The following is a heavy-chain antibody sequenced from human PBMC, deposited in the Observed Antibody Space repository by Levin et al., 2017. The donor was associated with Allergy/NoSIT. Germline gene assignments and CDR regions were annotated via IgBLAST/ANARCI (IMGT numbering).Heavy chain of an antibody. D-gene: IGHD3-22*01. V-gene: IGHV1-24*01. Sequence: ASVKVSCKVSGYTLTELSMHWVRQAPGKGLEWMGGFDPEDGETIYAQKFQGRVTMTEDTSTDTAYMELSSLRSEDTAVYYCAISYHDSSGYYSLTFDYWGQGTLVTVSS. CDR1: GYTLTELS. J-gene: IGHJ4*02. CDR3: AISYHDSSGYYSLTFDY. CDR2: FDPEDGET.